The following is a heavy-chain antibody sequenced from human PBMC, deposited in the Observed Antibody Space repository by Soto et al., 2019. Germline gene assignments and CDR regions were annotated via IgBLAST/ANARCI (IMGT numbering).Heavy chain of an antibody. D-gene: IGHD5-12*01. CDR2: IWYDGSNK. J-gene: IGHJ5*02. CDR3: ARDVTFDIAEYNGFDP. Sequence: QVQLVASGGGVVQPGRSLRLSCAASGFTFSSYGMHWVRQAPGKGLEWVAVIWYDGSNKYYADSVKGRFTISRDNSKNTLYLQMNSLRAEDTAVYYCARDVTFDIAEYNGFDPWGQGTLVTVSS. CDR1: GFTFSSYG. V-gene: IGHV3-33*01.